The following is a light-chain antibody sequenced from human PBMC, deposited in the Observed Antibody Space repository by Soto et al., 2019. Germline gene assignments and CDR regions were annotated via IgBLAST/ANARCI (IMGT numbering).Light chain of an antibody. CDR3: QHYNSYSYT. V-gene: IGKV1-5*03. J-gene: IGKJ2*01. CDR2: KAS. Sequence: DIQMTQSPSTLSASVGDRVTITCRASQSIPGWLAWYQQKPGKAPKLLIYKASSLETGVPSRFSGSGSGTEFTLTISSLQPDDFATYYCQHYNSYSYTFGQGTKLEIK. CDR1: QSIPGW.